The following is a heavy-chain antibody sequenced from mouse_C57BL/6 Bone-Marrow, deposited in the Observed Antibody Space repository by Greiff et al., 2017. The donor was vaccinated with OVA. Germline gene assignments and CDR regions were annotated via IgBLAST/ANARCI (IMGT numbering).Heavy chain of an antibody. CDR2: IDPENGDT. CDR1: GFNIKDDY. Sequence: VQLQQSGAELVRPGASVKLSCTASGFNIKDDYMHWVKQRPEQGLEWIGWIDPENGDTEYASKFQGKATITADTSSNTAYLPPSSLTSEDTAVYYCTRGVTTVFDYWGQGTTLTVSS. D-gene: IGHD2-5*01. V-gene: IGHV14-4*01. CDR3: TRGVTTVFDY. J-gene: IGHJ2*01.